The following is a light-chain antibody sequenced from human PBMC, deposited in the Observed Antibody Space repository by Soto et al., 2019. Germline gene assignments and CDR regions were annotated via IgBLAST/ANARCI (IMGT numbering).Light chain of an antibody. CDR1: GSNIGANYD. J-gene: IGLJ3*02. Sequence: QSVLTQAPSVSGAPGHRVTISCTGSGSNIGANYDVHWYQQFQGTAPKLLLYGNSNRPSGVPDRFSGSKSGTSASLAITGLQAEDEADYFCQSYDSSLGDWVFGGGTQVTVL. CDR2: GNS. V-gene: IGLV1-40*01. CDR3: QSYDSSLGDWV.